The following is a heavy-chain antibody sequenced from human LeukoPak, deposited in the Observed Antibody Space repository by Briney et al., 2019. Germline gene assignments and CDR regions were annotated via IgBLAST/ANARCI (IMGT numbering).Heavy chain of an antibody. J-gene: IGHJ4*02. CDR3: ARGATSYYFDY. CDR2: IYYSGST. Sequence: PSETLSLTCTISGGSIDSYYWSWIRQPPGKGLEWIGYIYYSGSTNYNPSLKSRVTMSVDTSKNQFSLKLSSVTAADTAVYYCARGATSYYFDYWGQGTLVTVSS. CDR1: GGSIDSYY. D-gene: IGHD1-26*01. V-gene: IGHV4-59*12.